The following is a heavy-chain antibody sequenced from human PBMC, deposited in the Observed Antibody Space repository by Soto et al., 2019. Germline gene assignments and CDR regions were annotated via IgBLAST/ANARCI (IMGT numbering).Heavy chain of an antibody. Sequence: GGSLRLSCAASGFTFSSYSMNWVRQAPGKGLEWVSSISSSSSYIYYADSVKGRFTISRDNAKNSLYLQMNSLRAEDTAVYYCARDSSMGHKWYSSSAFDYWGQGTLVTVSS. CDR1: GFTFSSYS. J-gene: IGHJ4*02. V-gene: IGHV3-21*01. CDR3: ARDSSMGHKWYSSSAFDY. CDR2: ISSSSSYI. D-gene: IGHD6-6*01.